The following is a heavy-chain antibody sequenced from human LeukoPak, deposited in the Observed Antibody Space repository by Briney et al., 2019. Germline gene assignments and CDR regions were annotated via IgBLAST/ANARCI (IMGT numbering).Heavy chain of an antibody. CDR3: ARRLVGARYFDY. CDR1: GGSISSSSYY. D-gene: IGHD1-26*01. Sequence: SETLSLTCTVSGGSISSSSYYWGWIRQPPGKGLEWIGSIYYSGSTYYNPSLKSRVTISVDTSKNQFSLKLSSVTAADTAVYYCARRLVGARYFDYWGQGTLVTVSS. J-gene: IGHJ4*02. CDR2: IYYSGST. V-gene: IGHV4-39*01.